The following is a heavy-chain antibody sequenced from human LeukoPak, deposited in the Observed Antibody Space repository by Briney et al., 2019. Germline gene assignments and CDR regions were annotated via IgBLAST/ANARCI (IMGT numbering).Heavy chain of an antibody. CDR2: ISAYNGNT. V-gene: IGHV1-18*01. CDR3: ARDLVDYDYVWGSYRYGY. D-gene: IGHD3-16*02. Sequence: ASVKVSCKASGYTFTSYGISWVRQAPGQGLEWMGWISAYNGNTNYAQKLQGRVTMTTDTSTGTAYMELRSLRSDDTAVYYCARDLVDYDYVWGSYRYGYWGQGTLVTVSS. CDR1: GYTFTSYG. J-gene: IGHJ4*02.